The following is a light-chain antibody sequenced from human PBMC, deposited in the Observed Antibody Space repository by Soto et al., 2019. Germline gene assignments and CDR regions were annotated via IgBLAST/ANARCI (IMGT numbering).Light chain of an antibody. CDR1: TSDVGVYNC. J-gene: IGLJ1*01. Sequence: QSVLTQPASVSGSPGQSITISCTGTTSDVGVYNCVSWYQQHPGKAPKLMIYEVSNRPSGVSNRFSGSKSGNTASLTISGLQAEDEADYYCSSSTSSSTFVFGTGTKLTVL. CDR3: SSSTSSSTFV. V-gene: IGLV2-14*01. CDR2: EVS.